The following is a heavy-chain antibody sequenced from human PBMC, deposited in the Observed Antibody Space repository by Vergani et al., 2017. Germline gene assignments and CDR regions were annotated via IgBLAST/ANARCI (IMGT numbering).Heavy chain of an antibody. CDR3: ASLGSTSYYDSSGYRY. J-gene: IGHJ4*02. CDR2: IYYSGST. Sequence: QLQLQESGPGLVKPSETLSLTCTVSGGSISSSSYYWGWIRQPPGKGLEWIGSIYYSGSTYYNPSLKSRVTISVVTSKNQFSLKLSSVTAADTAVYYCASLGSTSYYDSSGYRYWGQGTLVTVSS. V-gene: IGHV4-39*01. D-gene: IGHD3-22*01. CDR1: GGSISSSSYY.